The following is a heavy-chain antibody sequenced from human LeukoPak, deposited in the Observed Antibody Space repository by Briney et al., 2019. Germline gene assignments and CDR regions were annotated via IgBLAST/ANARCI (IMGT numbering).Heavy chain of an antibody. V-gene: IGHV1-69*04. J-gene: IGHJ4*02. CDR2: IIPILGMA. Sequence: SVKVSCKASGGTFSSYAISWVRQAPGQGLEWMGRIIPILGMANYAQKFQGRVTITADKSTSTAYMELSSLRSEDTAVYYCAREGDYYDSSGYYDDYWGQGTLVTVSS. D-gene: IGHD3-22*01. CDR3: AREGDYYDSSGYYDDY. CDR1: GGTFSSYA.